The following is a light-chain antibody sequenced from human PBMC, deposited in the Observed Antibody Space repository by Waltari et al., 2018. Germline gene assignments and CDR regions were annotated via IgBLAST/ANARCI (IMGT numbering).Light chain of an antibody. CDR1: NMGDKY. CDR3: QAWDSSTVV. J-gene: IGLJ2*01. V-gene: IGLV3-1*01. CDR2: QDS. Sequence: SYELTQPPSVSVSPGQTASITCSGDNMGDKYACWYQQKPGQSPLLVIYQDSKRPPGIPERFSGSNAGNTATLTISGTQAMDKADYYCQAWDSSTVVFGGGTKLTVL.